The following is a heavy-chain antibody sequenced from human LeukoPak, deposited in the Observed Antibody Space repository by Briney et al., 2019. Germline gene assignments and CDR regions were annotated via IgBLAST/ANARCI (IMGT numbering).Heavy chain of an antibody. D-gene: IGHD3-10*01. CDR3: AGGYYGSGSHDY. Sequence: SVKVSCKASGGTFSSYAISWVRQAPGQGLEWMGGIIPIFGTANYAQKFQGRVTITTDESTSTAYMELSSLRSEDTAVYYCAGGYYGSGSHDYWGQGTLVTVSS. CDR1: GGTFSSYA. V-gene: IGHV1-69*05. CDR2: IIPIFGTA. J-gene: IGHJ4*02.